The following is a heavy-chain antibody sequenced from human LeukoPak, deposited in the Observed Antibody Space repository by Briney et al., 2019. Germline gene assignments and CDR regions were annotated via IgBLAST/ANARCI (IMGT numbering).Heavy chain of an antibody. CDR3: AKDMGSIVGAPGS. CDR2: ISWNSGSI. J-gene: IGHJ5*02. D-gene: IGHD1-26*01. V-gene: IGHV3-9*01. Sequence: GGSLRLSCAASGFTFDDYAMHWVRQAPGKGLEWVSGISWNSGSIGHADSVKGRFTISRDNAKNSLYLQMNSLRTEDTALYYCAKDMGSIVGAPGSWGQGTLVTVSS. CDR1: GFTFDDYA.